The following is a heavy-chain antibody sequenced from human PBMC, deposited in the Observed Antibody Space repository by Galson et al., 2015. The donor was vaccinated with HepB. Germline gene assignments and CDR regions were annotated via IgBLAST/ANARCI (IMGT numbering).Heavy chain of an antibody. Sequence: SLSLSCAASGFTFSDFYMSWLRQAPGKGREWISHISGDGVTKKYADSVRGRFTIYRDNAKNSLFLQMYSLRAEDTAVYYCARSAGWFDPWGQGTLVTVS. D-gene: IGHD3-10*01. V-gene: IGHV3-11*01. J-gene: IGHJ5*01. CDR2: ISGDGVTK. CDR3: ARSAGWFDP. CDR1: GFTFSDFY.